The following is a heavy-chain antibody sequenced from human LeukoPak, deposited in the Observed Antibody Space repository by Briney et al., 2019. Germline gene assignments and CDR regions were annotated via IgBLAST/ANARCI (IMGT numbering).Heavy chain of an antibody. CDR1: GYSFTSNV. CDR2: ISAYNGNT. D-gene: IGHD3-22*01. Sequence: GASVKVSCKASGYSFTSNVISWVRQAPGQGLEWMGWISAYNGNTNYAQKLQGRVTMTTDTSTSTAYMELRSLRSDDTAVYYCARVNNYYDSSGYYNYWGQGTLVTVSS. J-gene: IGHJ4*02. V-gene: IGHV1-18*01. CDR3: ARVNNYYDSSGYYNY.